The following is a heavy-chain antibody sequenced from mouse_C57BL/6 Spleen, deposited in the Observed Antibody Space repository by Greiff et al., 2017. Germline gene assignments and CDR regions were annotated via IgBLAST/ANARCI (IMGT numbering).Heavy chain of an antibody. V-gene: IGHV1-85*01. Sequence: QVQLQQSGPELVKPGASVKLSCKASGYTFTSYDINWVKQRPGQGLEWIGWIYPRDGSTKYNEKFKGKATLTVATSSSTAYMELHSLTSEVSAVYFCATLYYYGSRGGYAMDYWGQGTSVTVSS. CDR2: IYPRDGST. CDR1: GYTFTSYD. J-gene: IGHJ4*01. CDR3: ATLYYYGSRGGYAMDY. D-gene: IGHD1-1*01.